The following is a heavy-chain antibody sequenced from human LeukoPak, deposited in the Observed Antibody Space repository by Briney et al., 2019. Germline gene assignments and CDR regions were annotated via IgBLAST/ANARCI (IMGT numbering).Heavy chain of an antibody. J-gene: IGHJ2*01. CDR2: IYYSGST. CDR3: ARGSSGYFDWLLNWYFDL. D-gene: IGHD3-9*01. V-gene: IGHV4-31*03. Sequence: SQTLSPTCTVSGGSISSGGYYWSWIRQHPGKGLEWIGYIYYSGSTYYNPSLKSRVTISVDTSKNQFSLKLSSVTAADTAVYYCARGSSGYFDWLLNWYFDLWGRGTLVTVSS. CDR1: GGSISSGGYY.